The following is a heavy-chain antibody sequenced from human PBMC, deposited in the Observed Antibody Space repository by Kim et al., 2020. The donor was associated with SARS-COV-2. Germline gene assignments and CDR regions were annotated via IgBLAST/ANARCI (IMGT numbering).Heavy chain of an antibody. V-gene: IGHV1-18*01. CDR1: GYTFTSYG. Sequence: ASVKVSCKASGYTFTSYGISWVRQAPGQGLEWMGWISAYNGNTNYAQKLQGRVTMTTDTSTSTAYMELRSLRSDDTAVYYCAREKKGAAAGYGMDVWGQGTTVTVSS. CDR3: AREKKGAAAGYGMDV. D-gene: IGHD6-13*01. CDR2: ISAYNGNT. J-gene: IGHJ6*02.